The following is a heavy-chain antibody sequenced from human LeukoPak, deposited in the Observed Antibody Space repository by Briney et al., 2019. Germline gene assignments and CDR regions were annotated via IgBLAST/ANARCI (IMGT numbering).Heavy chain of an antibody. D-gene: IGHD5-18*01. CDR2: ISAYNVNT. CDR1: GYTFTSYG. Sequence: ASVNVSCKASGYTFTSYGISWVRQAPGQGLEWMGWISAYNVNTNYAQKLQGRVTMTTDTSTSTAYMELRSLRSDDTAVYYCARVLGYSCGYTFRSLVFSRKYAVDPWGQGTLVTVSS. J-gene: IGHJ5*02. V-gene: IGHV1-18*01. CDR3: ARVLGYSCGYTFRSLVFSRKYAVDP.